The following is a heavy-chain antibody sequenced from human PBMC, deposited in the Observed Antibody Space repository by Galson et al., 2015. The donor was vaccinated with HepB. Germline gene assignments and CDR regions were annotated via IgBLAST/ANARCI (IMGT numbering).Heavy chain of an antibody. CDR2: INHSGST. V-gene: IGHV4-34*01. J-gene: IGHJ5*02. CDR1: GGSFSGYY. CDR3: ARGALFPGGLLYYYDSRGIDP. D-gene: IGHD3-22*01. Sequence: ETLSLTCAVYGGSFSGYYWSWIRQPPGKGLEWIGEINHSGSTNYNPSLKSRVTISVDTSKNQFSLKLSSVTAADTAVYYCARGALFPGGLLYYYDSRGIDPWGQGTLVTVSS.